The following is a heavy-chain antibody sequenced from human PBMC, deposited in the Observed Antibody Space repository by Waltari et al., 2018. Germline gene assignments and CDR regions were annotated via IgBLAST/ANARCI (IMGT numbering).Heavy chain of an antibody. V-gene: IGHV1-69*01. CDR1: GGTFSSYA. CDR3: ARDQGSGYDPRDGMYYFDY. J-gene: IGHJ4*02. Sequence: QVQLVQSGAEVKKPGSSVKVSCKASGGTFSSYAISWVRQAPGQGLEWMGGIIPIFGTANYAQKFQGRVTITADESTSTAYMELSSLRSEDTAVYYCARDQGSGYDPRDGMYYFDYWGQGTLVTVSS. D-gene: IGHD5-12*01. CDR2: IIPIFGTA.